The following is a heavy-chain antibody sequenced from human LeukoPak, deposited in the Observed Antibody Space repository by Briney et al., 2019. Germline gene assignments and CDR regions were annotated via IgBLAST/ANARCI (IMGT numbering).Heavy chain of an antibody. V-gene: IGHV4-61*02. CDR1: GGSISSGSYY. CDR2: IYTSGST. CDR3: ARARYSSSWYMGGDAFDI. J-gene: IGHJ3*02. D-gene: IGHD6-13*01. Sequence: SETLSLTCTVSGGSISSGSYYWSWIRQPAGKGLEWIGRIYTSGSTNYNPSLKSRVTISVDTSKNQFSLKLSSVTAADTAVYYCARARYSSSWYMGGDAFDIWGQGTMVTVSS.